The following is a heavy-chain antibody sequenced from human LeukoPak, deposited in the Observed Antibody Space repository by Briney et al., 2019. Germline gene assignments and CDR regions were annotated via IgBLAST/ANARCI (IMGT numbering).Heavy chain of an antibody. V-gene: IGHV3-23*01. D-gene: IGHD3-10*01. CDR1: GFTFTNFA. J-gene: IGHJ5*01. Sequence: GGSLRLSCAASGFTFTNFAVGWVRQAPGSALKWVSRIGGSGDTYYADSVKGRFTISRDISKNTLYLQLSSLRADDTAVYYCAKDGSGWSYDSWGQGTLVTVSS. CDR3: AKDGSGWSYDS. CDR2: IGGSGDT.